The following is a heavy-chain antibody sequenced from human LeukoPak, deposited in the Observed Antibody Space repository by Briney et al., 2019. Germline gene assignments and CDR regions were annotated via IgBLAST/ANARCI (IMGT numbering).Heavy chain of an antibody. V-gene: IGHV1-46*01. CDR1: GYTFTSYY. CDR3: ARGDIDGYIVVVTATYGMDV. D-gene: IGHD2-21*02. J-gene: IGHJ6*02. CDR2: INPSGGST. Sequence: GASVKVSCKASGYTFTSYYMHWVRQAPGQGLEWMGIINPSGGSTSYAQKFQGRVTMTRDTSTSTVYMELSSLRSEDTAVYYCARGDIDGYIVVVTATYGMDVWGQGTTVTVSS.